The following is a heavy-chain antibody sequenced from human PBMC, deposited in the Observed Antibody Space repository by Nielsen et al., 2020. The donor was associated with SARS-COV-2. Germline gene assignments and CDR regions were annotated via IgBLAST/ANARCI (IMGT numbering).Heavy chain of an antibody. CDR1: GYTFTGYY. Sequence: ASVKVSCKASGYTFTGYYMHWVRQAPGQGLEWMGRINPNSGGTNYAQKFQGRVTMTRDTSISTAYMELSSLRSEDTAVYYCASSVGAYYYYGMDVWGQGTTVTVSS. D-gene: IGHD3-16*01. CDR3: ASSVGAYYYYGMDV. J-gene: IGHJ6*02. CDR2: INPNSGGT. V-gene: IGHV1-2*06.